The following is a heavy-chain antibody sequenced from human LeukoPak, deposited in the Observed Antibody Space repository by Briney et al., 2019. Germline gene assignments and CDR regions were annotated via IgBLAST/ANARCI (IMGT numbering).Heavy chain of an antibody. CDR1: EFTFSTYA. Sequence: GGSLRLSCAASEFTFSTYAMHWVRQAPGKGLEWVAVISHDGSNKYYADSVKGRFTISRDNSKNTLYLQMNSLRAEDTAVYYCARDRTGHNFYWGQGTLVTVSS. V-gene: IGHV3-30-3*01. CDR2: ISHDGSNK. D-gene: IGHD5-24*01. CDR3: ARDRTGHNFY. J-gene: IGHJ4*02.